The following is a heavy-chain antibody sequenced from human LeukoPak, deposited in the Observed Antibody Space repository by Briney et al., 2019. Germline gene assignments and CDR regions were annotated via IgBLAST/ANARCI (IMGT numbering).Heavy chain of an antibody. CDR2: IYSGGST. Sequence: PGGSLRLSCAASGFTVSSNYMSWVRQAPGKGLEWVSVIYSGGSTYYADSVKGRFTISRDNSKNTLYLQMSSLRAEDTAVYYCASTPAGGYSYGYGYWGQGTLVTVSS. D-gene: IGHD5-18*01. CDR3: ASTPAGGYSYGYGY. J-gene: IGHJ4*02. V-gene: IGHV3-53*01. CDR1: GFTVSSNY.